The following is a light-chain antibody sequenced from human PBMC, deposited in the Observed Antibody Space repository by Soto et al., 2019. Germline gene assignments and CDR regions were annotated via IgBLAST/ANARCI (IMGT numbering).Light chain of an antibody. J-gene: IGKJ1*01. Sequence: DIHLTQSPSTLSASVGDRVTISCRASQSINKWLAWYQHKPGKAPNLLIYEVSTLHSGVPSRFSGSGSGTEFTLTISSLRPDDFASYYCQHYSSDRVTFGQGTKVDIK. CDR2: EVS. CDR3: QHYSSDRVT. CDR1: QSINKW. V-gene: IGKV1-5*03.